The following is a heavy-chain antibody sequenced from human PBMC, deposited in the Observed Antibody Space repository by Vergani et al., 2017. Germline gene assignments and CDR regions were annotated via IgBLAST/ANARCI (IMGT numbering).Heavy chain of an antibody. V-gene: IGHV1-24*01. J-gene: IGHJ6*02. Sequence: QVQLVQSGAEVKKPGASVKVSCKVSGYTLTELSMHWVRQAPGKGLEWMGGFDPEDGETIYAQKFQGRVTMTRDTSTSTVYMELSSLRSEDTAVYYCARERAPASTYYYYVMDVWGQGTTVTVSS. CDR3: ARERAPASTYYYYVMDV. CDR2: FDPEDGET. D-gene: IGHD6-13*01. CDR1: GYTLTELS.